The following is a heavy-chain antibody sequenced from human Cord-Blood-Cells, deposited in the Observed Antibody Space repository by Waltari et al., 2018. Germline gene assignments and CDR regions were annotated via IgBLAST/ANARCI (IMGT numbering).Heavy chain of an antibody. CDR1: GYTLTELS. CDR2: LDPEDGET. Sequence: QVQLVQSGAEVKKPGASVKVSCKVSGYTLTELSMHWVRQAPGKGLEWMGGLDPEDGETINAQKFQGRVTMTEDTSTDTAYMELSSLRAEDTAVYYCARGPAARPSYNWFDPWGQGTLVTVSS. V-gene: IGHV1-24*01. CDR3: ARGPAARPSYNWFDP. D-gene: IGHD6-6*01. J-gene: IGHJ5*02.